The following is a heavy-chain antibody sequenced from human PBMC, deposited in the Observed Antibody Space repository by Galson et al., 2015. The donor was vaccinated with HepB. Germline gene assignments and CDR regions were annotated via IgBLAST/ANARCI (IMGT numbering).Heavy chain of an antibody. CDR3: AREKRQQSRAGPFDY. J-gene: IGHJ4*02. CDR1: GYTFTGYY. CDR2: INPNSGGT. D-gene: IGHD6-13*01. Sequence: SVKVSCKASGYTFTGYYMHWVRQAPGQGLEWMGWINPNSGGTNYAQKFQGWVTMTRDTSISTAYMELSRLRSDDTAVYYCAREKRQQSRAGPFDYWGQGTLVTVSS. V-gene: IGHV1-2*04.